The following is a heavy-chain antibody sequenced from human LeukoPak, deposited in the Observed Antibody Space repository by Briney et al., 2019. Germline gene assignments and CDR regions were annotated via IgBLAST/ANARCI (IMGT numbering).Heavy chain of an antibody. CDR3: ARAPPPPLLWFGVSDRYFAY. Sequence: SETLSLTCALSGYSLTSGYYWGGIRQPPGKGLEWIGSIYHSGSTYYNPSLTSRVTISVDTSKNQFSLKLSSVTAADTAVYYCARAPPPPLLWFGVSDRYFAYWGQGTLVTVSS. D-gene: IGHD3-10*01. CDR1: GYSLTSGYY. CDR2: IYHSGST. V-gene: IGHV4-38-2*01. J-gene: IGHJ4*02.